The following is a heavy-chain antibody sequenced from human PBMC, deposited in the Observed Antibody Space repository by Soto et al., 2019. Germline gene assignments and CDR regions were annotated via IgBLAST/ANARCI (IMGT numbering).Heavy chain of an antibody. Sequence: ASGKVSGKASGYSFSTYEINWLRQAPGQGLERMGWVSAYRGYTDYAEKFQDRVTMTTDTSASTAYMELSSLRSEDTAVYYCVRVDGTYWGPG. J-gene: IGHJ4*02. D-gene: IGHD1-26*01. CDR1: GYSFSTYE. CDR3: VRVDGTY. V-gene: IGHV1-18*01. CDR2: VSAYRGYT.